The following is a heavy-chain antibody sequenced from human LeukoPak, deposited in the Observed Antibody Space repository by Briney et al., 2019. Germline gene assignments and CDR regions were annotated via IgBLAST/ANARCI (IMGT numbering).Heavy chain of an antibody. J-gene: IGHJ4*02. D-gene: IGHD3-9*01. CDR1: GYTFTSYA. CDR2: INAGNGNT. V-gene: IGHV1-3*01. CDR3: ARDSPQFYDILTGYSPFDY. Sequence: AASVKVSCKASGYTFTSYAMHWVRQAPGQRLEWMGWINAGNGNTKYSQKFQGRVTITRDTSASTAYMELSSLRSEDTAVYYCARDSPQFYDILTGYSPFDYWGQGTLVTVSS.